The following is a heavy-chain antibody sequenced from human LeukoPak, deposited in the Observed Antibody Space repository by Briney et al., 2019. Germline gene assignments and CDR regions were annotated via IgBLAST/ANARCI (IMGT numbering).Heavy chain of an antibody. CDR1: GFTFSGYG. V-gene: IGHV3-30*02. CDR2: VRYDGSNK. D-gene: IGHD3-10*01. CDR3: ARGDYSKPFDY. Sequence: GGSLRLSCAASGFTFSGYGMHWVRQAPGKGLEWISFVRYDGSNKYYADSVKGRFTISRDNSKNTLYLEMNNLRVEDTAVYYCARGDYSKPFDYWGQGTLVTVSS. J-gene: IGHJ4*02.